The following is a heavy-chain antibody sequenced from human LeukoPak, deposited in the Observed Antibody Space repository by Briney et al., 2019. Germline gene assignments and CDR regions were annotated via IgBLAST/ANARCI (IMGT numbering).Heavy chain of an antibody. J-gene: IGHJ4*02. Sequence: GGSLRLSCAVSGFTFSSYWMHWVRQAPGKGLVWVSRIDRDGSRINYADSVKGRFSISRDNGKNTLFLQMNSLRAEDAAVYYCARDYSSSWSYFEYWGQGTLVTVSS. V-gene: IGHV3-74*01. CDR2: IDRDGSRI. D-gene: IGHD6-13*01. CDR3: ARDYSSSWSYFEY. CDR1: GFTFSSYW.